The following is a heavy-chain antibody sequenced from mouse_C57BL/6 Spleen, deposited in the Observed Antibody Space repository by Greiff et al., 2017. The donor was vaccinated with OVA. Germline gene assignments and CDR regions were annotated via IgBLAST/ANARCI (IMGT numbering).Heavy chain of an antibody. CDR3: ARPDGYYGFAY. Sequence: EVQGVESGGGLVQPGGSLKLSCAASGFTFSDYGMAWVRQAPRKGPEWVAFISNLAYSIYYADTVTGRFTISRENAKNTLYLEMSSLRSEDTAMYYCARPDGYYGFAYWGQGTLVTVSA. CDR1: GFTFSDYG. CDR2: ISNLAYSI. D-gene: IGHD2-3*01. V-gene: IGHV5-15*01. J-gene: IGHJ3*01.